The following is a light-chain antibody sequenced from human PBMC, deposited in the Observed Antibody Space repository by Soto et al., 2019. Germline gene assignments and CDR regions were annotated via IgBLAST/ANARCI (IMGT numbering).Light chain of an antibody. V-gene: IGLV1-44*01. CDR1: SSNIGSNT. Sequence: QSVLTQPPSASGTPGQRVTISCSGSSSNIGSNTVNWYQHLPGTAPKLLIYNNNQRPSRVPDRFSGSRSGTSASLAISGLQSEDEADYYCATWDDSLNGRVFGGGTKLTVL. J-gene: IGLJ2*01. CDR2: NNN. CDR3: ATWDDSLNGRV.